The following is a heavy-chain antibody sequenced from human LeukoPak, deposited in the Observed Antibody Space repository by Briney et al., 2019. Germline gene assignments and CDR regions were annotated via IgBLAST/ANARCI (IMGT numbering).Heavy chain of an antibody. J-gene: IGHJ4*02. D-gene: IGHD5-12*01. CDR3: ARGVEYSGYEKTLFDY. Sequence: PSETLSLTCAVYGGSLSGYYWSWIRQPPGKGLEWIGEINHSGSTNYNPSLKSRVTISVDTSKNQFSLRLSSVTAADTAVYYCARGVEYSGYEKTLFDYWGQGTLVTVSS. CDR1: GGSLSGYY. CDR2: INHSGST. V-gene: IGHV4-34*01.